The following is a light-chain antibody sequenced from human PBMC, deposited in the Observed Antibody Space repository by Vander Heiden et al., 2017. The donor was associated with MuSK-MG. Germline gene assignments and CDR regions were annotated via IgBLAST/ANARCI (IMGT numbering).Light chain of an antibody. Sequence: ELVMTQSPATLSVSPGERATLSCRASQSAGGDLAWYQQKPGQAPRLLIFGASTRATDIPARFSGSGSGTEFTLTISSLQSEDFAVYYCQQDKNWPLTFGGGTKVEIK. CDR2: GAS. J-gene: IGKJ4*01. CDR1: QSAGGD. CDR3: QQDKNWPLT. V-gene: IGKV3-15*01.